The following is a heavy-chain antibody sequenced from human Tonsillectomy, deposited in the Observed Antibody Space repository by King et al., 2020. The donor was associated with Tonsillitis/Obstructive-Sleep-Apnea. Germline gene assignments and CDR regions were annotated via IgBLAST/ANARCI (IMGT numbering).Heavy chain of an antibody. CDR2: IYHSGST. D-gene: IGHD3-3*01. CDR3: ARANLNYDFWSGYYYYYYYMDV. J-gene: IGHJ6*03. Sequence: QLQESGPGLVKPSGTLSLTCAVSGGSISSSNWWSWVRQPPGKGLEWIGEIYHSGSTNYNPSLKSRVTISVDKSKNQFSLKLSSLTAADTAVYYCARANLNYDFWSGYYYYYYYMDVWGKGTTVTVSS. CDR1: GGSISSSNW. V-gene: IGHV4-4*02.